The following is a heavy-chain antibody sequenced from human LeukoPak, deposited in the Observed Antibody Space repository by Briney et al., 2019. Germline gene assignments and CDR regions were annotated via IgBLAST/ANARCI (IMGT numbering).Heavy chain of an antibody. CDR2: IHYSGRT. J-gene: IGHJ4*02. CDR3: ATLRGSSSAVFDY. Sequence: NPSETLSLTCTVSGGSISSGGYYWSWIRQHPGKGLEWIGYIHYSGRTNYNPSLNSRVTISVDTSKNQFSLKLRSVTAADTAVYYCATLRGSSSAVFDYWGQGTLVTVSS. V-gene: IGHV4-61*08. D-gene: IGHD2-2*01. CDR1: GGSISSGGYY.